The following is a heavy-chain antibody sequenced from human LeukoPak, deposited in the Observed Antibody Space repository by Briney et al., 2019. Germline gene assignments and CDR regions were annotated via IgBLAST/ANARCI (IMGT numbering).Heavy chain of an antibody. CDR1: GFTFTSSA. V-gene: IGHV1-58*01. CDR2: IVVGSGNT. J-gene: IGHJ4*02. Sequence: SVTVSCKASGFTFTSSAVQWVRRARGQRLEWIGWIVVGSGNTNYAQKFQERVTITRDMSTSTAYMELSSLRSEDTAVYYCAATRGKSAPFDYWGQGTLVTVSS. CDR3: AATRGKSAPFDY.